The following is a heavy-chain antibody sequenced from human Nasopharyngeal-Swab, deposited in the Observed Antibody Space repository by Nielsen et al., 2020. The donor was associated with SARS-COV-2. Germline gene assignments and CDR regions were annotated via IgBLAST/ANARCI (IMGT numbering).Heavy chain of an antibody. CDR2: IKQDGSEK. Sequence: GGSLRPSCAASGFTFSSYWISWVRQAPGKGLEWVANIKQDGSEKYYVDSVKGRFTISRDNDKNSLYLQMNSLRAEDTAVYYCARDSRGYSYGYIYFDYWGQGTLVTVSS. CDR3: ARDSRGYSYGYIYFDY. D-gene: IGHD5-18*01. CDR1: GFTFSSYW. V-gene: IGHV3-7*03. J-gene: IGHJ4*02.